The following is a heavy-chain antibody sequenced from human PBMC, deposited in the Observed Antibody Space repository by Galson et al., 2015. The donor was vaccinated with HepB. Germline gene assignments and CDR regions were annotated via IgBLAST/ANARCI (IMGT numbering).Heavy chain of an antibody. Sequence: SLRLSCAASGFTFSTYTMHWVRQAPGKGLEWVALISYDGSNKYYADSVKGRFTISRDNSKNTLYLQMNSLRAEDTAVYYCASPGTTMTTLFVDYWGQGTLVTVSS. J-gene: IGHJ4*02. D-gene: IGHD4-11*01. CDR2: ISYDGSNK. CDR1: GFTFSTYT. CDR3: ASPGTTMTTLFVDY. V-gene: IGHV3-30*04.